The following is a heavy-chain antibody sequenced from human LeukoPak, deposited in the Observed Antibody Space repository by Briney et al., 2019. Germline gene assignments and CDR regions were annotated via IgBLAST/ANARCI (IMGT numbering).Heavy chain of an antibody. CDR1: GFTFSSYA. Sequence: GRSLRLSCAASGFTFSSYAMHWVRQAPGKGLEWVAVISYDGSNKYYADSVKGRFTISRDNSKNTLYLQMNSLRAEDTAVYYCAREPPADYYYYGMDVWGQGTTVTVSS. J-gene: IGHJ6*02. CDR3: AREPPADYYYYGMDV. V-gene: IGHV3-30-3*01. CDR2: ISYDGSNK.